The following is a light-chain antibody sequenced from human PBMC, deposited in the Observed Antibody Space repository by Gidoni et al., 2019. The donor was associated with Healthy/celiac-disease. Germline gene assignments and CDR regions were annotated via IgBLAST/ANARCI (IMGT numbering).Light chain of an antibody. CDR3: QQYDNLPLT. CDR2: DAS. CDR1: MDISNY. J-gene: IGKJ4*01. V-gene: IGKV1-33*01. Sequence: DIQMTQSPSSLSASVGDRVTITCQASMDISNYLNWYQQKPGKAPKLLIYDASNLETGVPSMFSGIGSGTDFSFTISSLQPEDIATYYCQQYDNLPLTFGGGTKVEVK.